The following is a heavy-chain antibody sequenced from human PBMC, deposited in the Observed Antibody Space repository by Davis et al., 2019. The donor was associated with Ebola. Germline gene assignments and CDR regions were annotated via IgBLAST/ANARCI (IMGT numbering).Heavy chain of an antibody. D-gene: IGHD3-10*01. CDR3: TRFSRGELENY. CDR2: IRQDGSDK. J-gene: IGHJ4*02. CDR1: GFTFSSYA. V-gene: IGHV3-7*01. Sequence: GGSLRLSCAASGFTFSSYAMSWVRQAPGKGLEWVANIRQDGSDKQYVGSVEGRFTISRDNAKSSLYLQMNSLRVEDTGVYYCTRFSRGELENYWGQGTLVTVSS.